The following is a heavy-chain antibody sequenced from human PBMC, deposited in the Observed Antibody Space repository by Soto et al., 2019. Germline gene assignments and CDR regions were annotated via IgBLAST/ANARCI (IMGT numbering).Heavy chain of an antibody. V-gene: IGHV5-51*01. J-gene: IGHJ6*02. D-gene: IGHD3-10*01. Sequence: PGESLKISCKGSGYSFIDYGIGWVRQVPGKGLEWMGVIYPGDSDTRYSPSFQGHVTISADKSISTAYLQWSTLKASDTAKYYCARLGSEYAPSTPYYNVLHYYGVDVWGQGTTVTLS. CDR3: ARLGSEYAPSTPYYNVLHYYGVDV. CDR2: IYPGDSDT. CDR1: GYSFIDYG.